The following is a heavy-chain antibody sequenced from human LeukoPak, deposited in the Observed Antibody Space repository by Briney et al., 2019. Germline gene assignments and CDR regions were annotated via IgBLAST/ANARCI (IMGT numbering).Heavy chain of an antibody. CDR1: GGSFSGYY. CDR2: INHSGST. V-gene: IGHV4-34*01. J-gene: IGHJ3*02. Sequence: SETLSLTCAVYGGSFSGYYWSWIRQPPGKGLEWIGEINHSGSTNYNPSLKSRVTISVDTSKNQFSLKLSSVTAADTAVYYCARARPPYSSSSRGAFDIWGQGTMVTVSS. CDR3: ARARPPYSSSSRGAFDI. D-gene: IGHD6-6*01.